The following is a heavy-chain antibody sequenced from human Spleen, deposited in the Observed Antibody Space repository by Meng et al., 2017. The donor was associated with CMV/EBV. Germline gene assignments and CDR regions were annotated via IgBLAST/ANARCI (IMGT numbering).Heavy chain of an antibody. D-gene: IGHD2-15*01. CDR2: NGWNGGTT. J-gene: IGHJ6*02. CDR3: ARDKTPGYGMDV. CDR1: GLTFDDYG. V-gene: IGHV3-20*04. Sequence: GESLKISCAASGLTFDDYGMSWVRQGPGKGLEWVSVNGWNGGTTGYADSVKGRFTISRDNAKNSLYLQMNSLRAEDTAVYYCARDKTPGYGMDVWGQGTTVTVSS.